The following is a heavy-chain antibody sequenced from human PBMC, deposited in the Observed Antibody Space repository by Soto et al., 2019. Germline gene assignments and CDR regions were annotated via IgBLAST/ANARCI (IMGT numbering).Heavy chain of an antibody. J-gene: IGHJ4*02. D-gene: IGHD1-7*01. V-gene: IGHV3-30*18. CDR3: AKDRVGGTFYTPLAF. CDR1: GFNFDNYG. Sequence: QVQLVESGGGVVQPGGSLRLSCQASGFNFDNYGMHWVRQAPGKGLEWVAVITYDGSFQYYADSVKGRFTISRDNSKNALSLHLNTLNPEHRAVYHCAKDRVGGTFYTPLAFWGQGTLVTVAS. CDR2: ITYDGSFQ.